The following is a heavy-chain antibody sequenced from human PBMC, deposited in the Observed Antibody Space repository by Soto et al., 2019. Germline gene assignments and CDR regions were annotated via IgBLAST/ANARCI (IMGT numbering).Heavy chain of an antibody. V-gene: IGHV1-18*01. CDR3: ARGYCTNGVCYLAPFDAFDI. D-gene: IGHD2-8*01. CDR1: GYTFTSYG. CDR2: ISAYNGNT. Sequence: ASVKVSCKASGYTFTSYGISWVRQAPGQGLEWMGWISAYNGNTNYAQKLQGRVTMTTDTSTSTAYMELRSLRSDDTAVYYCARGYCTNGVCYLAPFDAFDIWGQGTMVTVSS. J-gene: IGHJ3*02.